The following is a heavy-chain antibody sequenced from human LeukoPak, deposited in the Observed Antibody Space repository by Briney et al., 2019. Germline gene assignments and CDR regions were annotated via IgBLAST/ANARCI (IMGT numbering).Heavy chain of an antibody. Sequence: ASVKVSCKASGYTFTGHYLHWMRQAPGQGLEWMGRISPNSGGTNYAQRFQGRVTMTRDTSISTAYMELSRLRSDDTALYYCARDLGPYTGSYYSYYHYMDVWGEGTSVTVSS. J-gene: IGHJ6*03. CDR1: GYTFTGHY. V-gene: IGHV1-2*06. CDR3: ARDLGPYTGSYYSYYHYMDV. D-gene: IGHD1-26*01. CDR2: ISPNSGGT.